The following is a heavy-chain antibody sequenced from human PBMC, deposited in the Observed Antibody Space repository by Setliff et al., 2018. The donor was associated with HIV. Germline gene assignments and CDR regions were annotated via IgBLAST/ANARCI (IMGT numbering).Heavy chain of an antibody. D-gene: IGHD3-3*01. J-gene: IGHJ6*03. V-gene: IGHV4-39*01. Sequence: KPSETLSLTCTVSGASVGTTFHYWAWIRQAPGKGLEWIGSLSHSGRTYYNPSLESRLSFSIDPSKNRVSLILTSVTAADTAVYYCARHERSIFGVTYSYYMDVWGKGTTVTVSS. CDR1: GASVGTTFHY. CDR3: ARHERSIFGVTYSYYMDV. CDR2: LSHSGRT.